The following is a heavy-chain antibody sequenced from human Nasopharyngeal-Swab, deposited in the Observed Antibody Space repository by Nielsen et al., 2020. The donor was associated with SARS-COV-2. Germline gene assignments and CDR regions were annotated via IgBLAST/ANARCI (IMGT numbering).Heavy chain of an antibody. CDR3: ASQRGYCSGGSCYSGNYYYYMDV. J-gene: IGHJ6*03. Sequence: GGSLRLSCAASGFTFSSYSMNWVRQAPGKGLEWVSYISSSSSTIYYADSVKGRFTISRDNAKNSLYLQMNSLRAEDTAVYYCASQRGYCSGGSCYSGNYYYYMDVWGKGTTVTVSS. CDR1: GFTFSSYS. CDR2: ISSSSSTI. V-gene: IGHV3-48*01. D-gene: IGHD2-15*01.